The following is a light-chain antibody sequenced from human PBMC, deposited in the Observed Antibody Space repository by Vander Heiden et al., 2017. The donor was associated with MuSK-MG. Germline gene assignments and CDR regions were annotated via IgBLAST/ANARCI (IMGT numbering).Light chain of an antibody. CDR3: QAWDSSTVV. J-gene: IGLJ2*01. Sequence: SYELTHPPSVSVSRGQTASITSSGDKFGDKYAGWYQQKPGQSPVLIIYQDSKRPSGIPERFSGSNSGNTATLTISGTQAMDEADYYCQAWDSSTVVFGGGTKLTVL. CDR2: QDS. CDR1: KFGDKY. V-gene: IGLV3-1*01.